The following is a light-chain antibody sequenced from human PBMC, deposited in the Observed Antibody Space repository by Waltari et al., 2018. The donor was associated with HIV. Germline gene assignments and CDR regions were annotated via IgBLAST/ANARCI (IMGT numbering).Light chain of an antibody. CDR3: SSYTGSNTLV. CDR1: STDVGGYNF. CDR2: EVS. V-gene: IGLV2-14*01. J-gene: IGLJ2*01. Sequence: QSALTQPASVSGSPGQSITISCTGTSTDVGGYNFVSWYQQHPGQAPKLMIYEVSNRPSGVSNRFSGSKSGDTASLTISGLQTEDEADYYCSSYTGSNTLVFGGGTKLTVL.